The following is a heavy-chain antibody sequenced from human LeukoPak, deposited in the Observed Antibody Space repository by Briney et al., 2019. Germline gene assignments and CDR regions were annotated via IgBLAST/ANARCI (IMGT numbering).Heavy chain of an antibody. Sequence: SETLSLTCAVSGYSTSSGYYWGWIRQPPGKGLEWIGSIYHSGSTYYNPSLKSRVTISVDTSKNQFSLKLSSVTAADTAVYYCARSSEGNWFDPWGQGTLVTVSS. CDR3: ARSSEGNWFDP. CDR1: GYSTSSGYY. V-gene: IGHV4-38-2*01. D-gene: IGHD3-10*01. J-gene: IGHJ5*02. CDR2: IYHSGST.